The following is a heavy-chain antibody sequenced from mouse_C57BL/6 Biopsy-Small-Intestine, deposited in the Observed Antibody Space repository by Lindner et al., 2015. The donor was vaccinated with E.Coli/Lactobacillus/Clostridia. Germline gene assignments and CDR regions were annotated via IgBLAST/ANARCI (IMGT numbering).Heavy chain of an antibody. J-gene: IGHJ2*01. CDR1: GYAFSSSW. CDR2: IYPGDGDT. D-gene: IGHD4-1*01. Sequence: VQLQESGPELVKPGASVKISCKASGYAFSSSWMNWVKQRPGKGLEWIGRIYPGDGDTNYNGKFKGKATLTADKSSSTAYMQLNSLTSEDSAVYYCATGPYYFDYWGQGTTLTVSS. V-gene: IGHV1-82*01. CDR3: ATGPYYFDY.